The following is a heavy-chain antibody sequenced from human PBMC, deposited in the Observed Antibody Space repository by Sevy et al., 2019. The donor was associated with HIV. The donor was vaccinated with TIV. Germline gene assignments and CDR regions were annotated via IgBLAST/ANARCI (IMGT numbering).Heavy chain of an antibody. J-gene: IGHJ4*02. CDR1: GFTFSDAW. CDR3: TTEGAD. Sequence: GRSLRLSCATSGFTFSDAWLSWVRQAPGKGLEWIGRIRSKGDGGTTEYPAPVEGRFTISRDDSKNMMYVQMNSLKTEDTGVYYCTTEGADWGQGTLVTVSS. CDR2: IRSKGDGGTT. V-gene: IGHV3-15*01.